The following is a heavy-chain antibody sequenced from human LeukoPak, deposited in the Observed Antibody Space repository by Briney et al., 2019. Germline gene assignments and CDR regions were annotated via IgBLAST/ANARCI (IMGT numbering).Heavy chain of an antibody. J-gene: IGHJ4*02. CDR1: GFTFSTYW. CDR2: IKGDESAK. V-gene: IGHV3-7*01. Sequence: PWGSLRLSCVGSGFTFSTYWMAWVRQAPGKGLEWVANIKGDESAKHQADSVKGRFTIFRDNAQNSVYLQMSSLRGEDTAVYYCARDVGVSLDYWGQGTLVTVSS. CDR3: ARDVGVSLDY.